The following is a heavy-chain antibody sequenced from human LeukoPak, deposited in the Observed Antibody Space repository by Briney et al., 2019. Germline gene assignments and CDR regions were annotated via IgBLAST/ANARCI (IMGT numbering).Heavy chain of an antibody. CDR1: GFTFSSXX. Sequence: GGSLRLSCAASGFTFSSXXXXXXXXXXXXXXXXXXXISSSSSFMYYADSVKGRFTVSRDNAKNSVYLQIDSLRAEDTAVYYCTRARGWQRRDDAFDIWGRGTMVTVSS. J-gene: IGHJ3*02. V-gene: IGHV3-21*01. D-gene: IGHD5-24*01. CDR2: ISSSSSFM. CDR3: TRARGWQRRDDAFDI.